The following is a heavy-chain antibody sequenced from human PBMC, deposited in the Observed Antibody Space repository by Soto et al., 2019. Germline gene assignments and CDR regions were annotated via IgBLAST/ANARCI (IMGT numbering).Heavy chain of an antibody. CDR1: EFSFSTYW. Sequence: VQLVESGGGLVQPGGSLRLSCVSSEFSFSTYWMHWVRQAPGNGLMWVARIDTTGSTTTYADSVQGRFTISRDNAKNTMYLQMNSVRDDDTAIYFCASVSAAQYYYGMDAWGQGTKVTVS. V-gene: IGHV3-74*01. D-gene: IGHD2-15*01. J-gene: IGHJ6*02. CDR2: IDTTGSTT. CDR3: ASVSAAQYYYGMDA.